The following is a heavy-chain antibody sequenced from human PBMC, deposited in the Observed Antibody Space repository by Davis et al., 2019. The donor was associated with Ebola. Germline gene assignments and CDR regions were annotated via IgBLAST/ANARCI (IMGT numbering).Heavy chain of an antibody. CDR1: GYSISSGYY. CDR2: IYHSGST. Sequence: PSETLSLTCTVSGYSISSGYYWGWIRQPPGKGLEWIGSIYHSGSTYYNPSLKSRVTISVDTSKNQSSLKLSSVTAADTAVYYGARGGRNYYGSGSYFGYWGQGTLVTVPS. D-gene: IGHD3-10*01. J-gene: IGHJ4*02. V-gene: IGHV4-38-2*02. CDR3: ARGGRNYYGSGSYFGY.